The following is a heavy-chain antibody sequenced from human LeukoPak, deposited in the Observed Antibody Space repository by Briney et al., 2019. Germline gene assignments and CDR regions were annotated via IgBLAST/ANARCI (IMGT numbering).Heavy chain of an antibody. CDR1: GGSIGNYY. CDR2: IYTSGST. CDR3: ARGTLAQSSGWYRWVWFDP. J-gene: IGHJ5*02. Sequence: PSETLSLTCTVSGGSIGNYYWSWIRQPAGKGLEWIGRIYTSGSTNYNPSLNSRVTISVDTSKNQFSLKLSSVTAADTAVYYCARGTLAQSSGWYRWVWFDPWGQGTLVTVSS. D-gene: IGHD6-19*01. V-gene: IGHV4-4*07.